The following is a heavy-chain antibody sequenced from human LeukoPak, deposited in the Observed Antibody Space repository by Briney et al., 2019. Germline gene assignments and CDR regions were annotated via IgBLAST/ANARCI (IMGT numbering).Heavy chain of an antibody. J-gene: IGHJ4*02. V-gene: IGHV1-2*02. CDR2: INPNSGGT. CDR3: ARSTVMVRGVIINHLDY. Sequence: ASVKVSCKASGYIFTSYYMFWVRQAPGQGLEWMGWINPNSGGTNYAQKFQGRVTMTRDTSISTAYMELSRLRSDDTAVYYCARSTVMVRGVIINHLDYWGQGTLVTVSS. CDR1: GYIFTSYY. D-gene: IGHD3-10*01.